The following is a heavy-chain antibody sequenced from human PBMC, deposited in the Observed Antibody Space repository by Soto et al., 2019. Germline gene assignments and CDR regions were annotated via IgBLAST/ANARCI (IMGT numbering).Heavy chain of an antibody. V-gene: IGHV4-59*08. CDR3: ARRSGINYYYYGMDV. CDR1: GDSISSYY. CDR2: IDYSGST. Sequence: SDMLALTWTISGDSISSYYRSWNRQPPRKGLEWIGYIDYSGSTNYNPSLKSRVTISVDTSKNQCSLKLSSVTAADTAVYYCARRSGINYYYYGMDVWGQGTTVTVS. D-gene: IGHD6-19*01. J-gene: IGHJ6*02.